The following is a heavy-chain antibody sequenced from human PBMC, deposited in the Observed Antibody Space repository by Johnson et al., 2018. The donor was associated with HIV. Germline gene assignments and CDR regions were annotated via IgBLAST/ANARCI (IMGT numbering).Heavy chain of an antibody. J-gene: IGHJ3*02. CDR3: ARVYYYDSSGIDAFYI. Sequence: EKLVESGGGVVQPGRSLRLSCAASGFTFSSYWMSWVRQAPGKGLEWVANIKQDGSEKYYVDSVKGRFTISRDNAKNSLYLQMNSLRAEDTAVYYCARVYYYDSSGIDAFYIWGQGTMVTVSS. V-gene: IGHV3-7*01. CDR2: IKQDGSEK. CDR1: GFTFSSYW. D-gene: IGHD3-22*01.